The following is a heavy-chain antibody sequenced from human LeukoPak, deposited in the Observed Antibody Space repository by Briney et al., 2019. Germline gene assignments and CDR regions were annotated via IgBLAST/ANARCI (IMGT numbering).Heavy chain of an antibody. J-gene: IGHJ4*02. D-gene: IGHD6-13*01. CDR3: ARAGDHSSLDY. V-gene: IGHV3-7*01. Sequence: GGSLRLSCAASGFTFSSYWMNWARQAPGKGLEWVASINHNGNVNYYVDSVKGRFTISRDNAKNSLYLQMNSLRAEDTAVYYCARAGDHSSLDYWGQGTLVTVSS. CDR2: INHNGNVN. CDR1: GFTFSSYW.